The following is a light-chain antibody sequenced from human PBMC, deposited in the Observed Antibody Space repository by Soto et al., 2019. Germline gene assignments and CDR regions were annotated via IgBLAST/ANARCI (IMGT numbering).Light chain of an antibody. CDR1: QSVSSN. CDR3: QQYNNWPRT. J-gene: IGKJ1*01. CDR2: GAS. Sequence: EVVMTQSPATVSVSPGERATLSCRASQSVSSNLAWYQQKPGQVPRLLIYGASIRATGIPPRFSGSGSGTEFTLIISSLQSEDFALYHFQQYNNWPRTFGQGTKVDLK. V-gene: IGKV3D-15*01.